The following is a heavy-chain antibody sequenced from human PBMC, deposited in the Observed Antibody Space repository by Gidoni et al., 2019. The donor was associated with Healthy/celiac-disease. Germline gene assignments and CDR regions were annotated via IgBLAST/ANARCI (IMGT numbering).Heavy chain of an antibody. CDR2: IYYSGNT. Sequence: QLQLQESGPGLVKPSETLSLTCTVSGGSISSSSYYWGWIRQPPGKGLEWLGSIYYSGNTYYNPSLKSRVTISVDTSKNQFSLKLSCVTAADTAVYYCARHPIAVAGTIGWFDPWGQGTLVTVSS. D-gene: IGHD6-19*01. V-gene: IGHV4-39*01. CDR3: ARHPIAVAGTIGWFDP. J-gene: IGHJ5*02. CDR1: GGSISSSSYY.